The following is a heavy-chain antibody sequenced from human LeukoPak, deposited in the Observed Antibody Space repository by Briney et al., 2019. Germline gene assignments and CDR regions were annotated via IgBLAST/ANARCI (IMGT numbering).Heavy chain of an antibody. V-gene: IGHV3-9*01. CDR1: GFTFDDYA. D-gene: IGHD2-15*01. CDR2: ISWNSGSI. J-gene: IGHJ4*02. Sequence: PGRSLRLSCAASGFTFDDYAMHWVRQAPGKGLEGVSGISWNSGSIGYADSVKGRFTISRDNAKNSLYLQMNSLRAEDTALYYCAKGLVVVVAAAFDYWGQGTLVTVSS. CDR3: AKGLVVVVAAAFDY.